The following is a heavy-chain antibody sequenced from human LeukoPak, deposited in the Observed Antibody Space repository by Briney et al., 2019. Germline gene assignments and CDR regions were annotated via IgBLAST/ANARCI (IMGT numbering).Heavy chain of an antibody. Sequence: SETLSLTCTVSGGSISSYYWSWIRQPPGKGLEWIGYIYYSGSTHYNPSLQSRVTISVDTSKNQFSLKLSSVTAADTAVYYCARHVSGYSYGTYYDYWGQGTLVTVSS. D-gene: IGHD5-18*01. V-gene: IGHV4-59*08. CDR3: ARHVSGYSYGTYYDY. CDR2: IYYSGST. J-gene: IGHJ4*02. CDR1: GGSISSYY.